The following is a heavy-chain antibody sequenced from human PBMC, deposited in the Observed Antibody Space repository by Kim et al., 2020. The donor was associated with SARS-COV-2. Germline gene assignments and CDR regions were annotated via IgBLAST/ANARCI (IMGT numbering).Heavy chain of an antibody. J-gene: IGHJ1*01. Sequence: SETLSLTCAVYGGSFSGYYWSWIRQPPGKGLEWIGEINHSGSTNYNPSLKSRVTISVDTSKNQFSLKLSSVTAADTAVYYCARVSPILWEHFQHWGQGTLVTVSS. D-gene: IGHD2-21*01. V-gene: IGHV4-34*01. CDR1: GGSFSGYY. CDR2: INHSGST. CDR3: ARVSPILWEHFQH.